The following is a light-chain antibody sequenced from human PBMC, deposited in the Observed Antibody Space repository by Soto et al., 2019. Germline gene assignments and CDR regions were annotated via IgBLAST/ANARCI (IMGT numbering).Light chain of an antibody. V-gene: IGKV1-5*01. Sequence: DIQMTQSPSTLSASVGDRVTITCRASQTVSTWLAWYQQKPGQAPKLLIYDASTLERGVPSRFRGSGSGTEFTLTISSLQPDDFAVYYCQQYNSYSHTFGQGTKVEI. J-gene: IGKJ1*01. CDR1: QTVSTW. CDR3: QQYNSYSHT. CDR2: DAS.